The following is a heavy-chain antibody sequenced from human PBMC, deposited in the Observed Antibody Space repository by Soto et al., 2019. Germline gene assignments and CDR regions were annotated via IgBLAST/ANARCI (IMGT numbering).Heavy chain of an antibody. Sequence: ALRLSCVASGFNFDDSAMNWVRQVPGKGLEWVSGITWNSGHILYADSVKGRFTISRDNAKKSLYLELNSLRPEDTASYYCAKGRSSMIVVVMDYWGQGTPVTVSS. J-gene: IGHJ4*02. CDR3: AKGRSSMIVVVMDY. V-gene: IGHV3-9*01. CDR2: ITWNSGHI. D-gene: IGHD3-22*01. CDR1: GFNFDDSA.